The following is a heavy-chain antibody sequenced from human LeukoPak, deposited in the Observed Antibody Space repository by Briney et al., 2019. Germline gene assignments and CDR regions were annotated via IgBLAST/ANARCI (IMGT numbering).Heavy chain of an antibody. CDR3: ARDRCSGGSCYSLALNWFDP. D-gene: IGHD2-15*01. CDR2: ISSSGSTI. J-gene: IGHJ5*02. Sequence: GGSLRLSCAASGFTFSDYYMSWIRQAPGKGLEWVSYISSSGSTIYYADSVKGRFTISRDNAKNSLYLQTNSLRAEDTAVYYCARDRCSGGSCYSLALNWFDPWGQGTLVTVSS. V-gene: IGHV3-11*01. CDR1: GFTFSDYY.